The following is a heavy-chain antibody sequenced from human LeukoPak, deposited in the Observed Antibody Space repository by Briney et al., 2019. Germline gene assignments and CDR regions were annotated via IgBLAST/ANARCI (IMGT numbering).Heavy chain of an antibody. CDR3: AKDHSDSGRAFEY. J-gene: IGHJ4*02. CDR2: MSSDGINT. CDR1: GFTFRTTG. D-gene: IGHD1-26*01. Sequence: PWGSLRLSCATSGFTFRTTGVHWVRQGPGKGLDWVALMSSDGINTYYADSVKGRFTVSRESSRDTLYLQMNSVRPDDTAVYYCAKDHSDSGRAFEYWGRGTLVTVSS. V-gene: IGHV3-30*18.